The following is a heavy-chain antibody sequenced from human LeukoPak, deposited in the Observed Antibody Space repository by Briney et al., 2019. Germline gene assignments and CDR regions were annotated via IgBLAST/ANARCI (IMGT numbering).Heavy chain of an antibody. Sequence: SETLSLTCTVSGGSISSYYWSWIRQPPGKGLEWIGYIYYSGSTNYNPSLKSRVTISVDTSKNQFSLKLSSVTAADTAVYYCASWAGAGDAFDIWGKGTMVTVSS. CDR1: GGSISSYY. J-gene: IGHJ3*02. D-gene: IGHD6-19*01. V-gene: IGHV4-59*08. CDR3: ASWAGAGDAFDI. CDR2: IYYSGST.